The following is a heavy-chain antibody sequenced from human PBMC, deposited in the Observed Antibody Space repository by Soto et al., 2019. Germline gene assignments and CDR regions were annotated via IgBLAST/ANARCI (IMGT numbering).Heavy chain of an antibody. V-gene: IGHV3-33*01. J-gene: IGHJ4*02. CDR3: ATDCSGGSCYPDY. CDR1: GFTFSSYG. Sequence: QVQLVESGGGVVQPGRSLRLSCAASGFTFSSYGMHWVRQAPGKGLEWVAVIWYDGSNKYYADSVKGRFTISRDNSKNTLYLQMNSLRAEDTAVYYCATDCSGGSCYPDYWGQGTLVTVSS. CDR2: IWYDGSNK. D-gene: IGHD2-15*01.